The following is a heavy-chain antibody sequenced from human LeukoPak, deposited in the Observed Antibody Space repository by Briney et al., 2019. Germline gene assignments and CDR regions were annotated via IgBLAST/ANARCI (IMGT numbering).Heavy chain of an antibody. D-gene: IGHD2-15*01. Sequence: ASVNVSCMASGYTFTGYYLLWVRQAPGQGLEWMGWINPHNADTNYAQRFQGRVTMTRDTSITTAYMVLSRLRSDDTAVYYCASVKDIVVGGGPYYFDYWGQETLVTVSS. CDR1: GYTFTGYY. CDR3: ASVKDIVVGGGPYYFDY. J-gene: IGHJ4*02. CDR2: INPHNADT. V-gene: IGHV1-2*02.